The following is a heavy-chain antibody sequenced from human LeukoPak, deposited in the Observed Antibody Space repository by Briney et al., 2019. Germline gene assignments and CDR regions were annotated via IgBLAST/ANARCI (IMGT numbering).Heavy chain of an antibody. J-gene: IGHJ1*01. CDR3: ARGVAAGDQH. D-gene: IGHD6-13*01. Sequence: SETLSLTCTVSGGSISSYYWSWIRQPPGKGLEWIGYIYYSGSTYYKPSLKSRVTISVDTSKNQFSLKLSSVTAADTAVYYCARGVAAGDQHWGQGTLVTVSS. V-gene: IGHV4-59*01. CDR1: GGSISSYY. CDR2: IYYSGST.